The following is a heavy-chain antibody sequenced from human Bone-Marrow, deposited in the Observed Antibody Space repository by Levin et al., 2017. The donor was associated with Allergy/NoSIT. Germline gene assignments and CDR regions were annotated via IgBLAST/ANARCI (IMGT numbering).Heavy chain of an antibody. D-gene: IGHD3-22*01. CDR3: TTEIDSNFDY. CDR1: GFTFNNYW. J-gene: IGHJ4*02. CDR2: IKKDGSEI. Sequence: GESLKISCAASGFTFNNYWMAWVRQAPGKGLEWVANIKKDGSEILYLDSVRGRFSISRDNANNLLYLQMNSLRAEDTAVYYCTTEIDSNFDYWGQGTLVTVSS. V-gene: IGHV3-7*01.